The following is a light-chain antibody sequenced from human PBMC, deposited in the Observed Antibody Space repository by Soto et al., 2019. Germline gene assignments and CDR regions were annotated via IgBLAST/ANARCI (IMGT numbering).Light chain of an antibody. V-gene: IGKV2D-29*01. CDR1: QSLLHSEGQTY. CDR3: SRSVEPL. J-gene: IGKJ2*01. CDR2: EVS. Sequence: DIVMTPTPLSLSVTPGQPASIASTSSQSLLHSEGQTYLYWYLQKPGQPPQLLIYEVSNRFTVVRDRSSGSGAGTEVTLEIRRVEGEDVGVYSCSRSVEPLFGPGTKLEIQ.